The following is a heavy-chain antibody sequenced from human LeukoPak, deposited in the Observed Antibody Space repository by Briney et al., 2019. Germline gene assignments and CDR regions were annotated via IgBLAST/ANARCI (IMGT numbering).Heavy chain of an antibody. CDR2: INPNSGGT. Sequence: AASVTVSCTASGYTFTVYYMHWVRQAPGQGLEWMGWINPNSGGTNYAQKFQGRVTMTRDTSISTAYMELSRLRSDDTAVYYCARPWYCSSTSCSGFDYWGQGTLVTASS. CDR1: GYTFTVYY. D-gene: IGHD2-2*01. J-gene: IGHJ4*02. V-gene: IGHV1-2*02. CDR3: ARPWYCSSTSCSGFDY.